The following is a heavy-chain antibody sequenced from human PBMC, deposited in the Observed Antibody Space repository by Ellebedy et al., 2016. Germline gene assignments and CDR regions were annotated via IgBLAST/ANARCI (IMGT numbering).Heavy chain of an antibody. D-gene: IGHD3-9*01. Sequence: GESLKISXAASGFTFSSYAMSWVRQAPGKGLEWVSAISGSGGSTYYADSVKGRFTISRDNSKNTLYLQMNSLRAEDTAVYYCAKTIDAFDIWGQGTMVTVSS. J-gene: IGHJ3*02. CDR2: ISGSGGST. V-gene: IGHV3-23*01. CDR3: AKTIDAFDI. CDR1: GFTFSSYA.